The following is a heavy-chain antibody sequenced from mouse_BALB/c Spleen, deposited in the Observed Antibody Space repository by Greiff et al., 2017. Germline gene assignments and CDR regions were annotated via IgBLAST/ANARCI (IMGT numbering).Heavy chain of an antibody. CDR2: ISTYYGDA. CDR3: ARGAVVGHFDV. Sequence: LVESGAELVRPGVSVKISCKGSGYTFTDYAMHWVKQSHAKSLEWIGVISTYYGDASYNQKFKGKATMTVDKSSSTAYMELARLTSEDSAIYYCARGAVVGHFDVWGAGTTVTVSS. D-gene: IGHD1-1*01. CDR1: GYTFTDYA. V-gene: IGHV1S137*01. J-gene: IGHJ1*01.